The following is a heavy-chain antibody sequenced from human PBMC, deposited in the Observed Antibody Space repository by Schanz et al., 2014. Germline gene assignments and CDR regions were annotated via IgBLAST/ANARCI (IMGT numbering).Heavy chain of an antibody. V-gene: IGHV3-11*05. Sequence: VQLVESGGGLVQPGGSLRLSCAASGFTFSDYYMSWIRQAPGKGLEWVSYVSSSSSYTHYADSVKGRFTISRDNAKTSLYLQMHSLRAEDTAVYYCARPPHDSSGYYPFDYWVQGTLVTVSS. CDR3: ARPPHDSSGYYPFDY. CDR1: GFTFSDYY. J-gene: IGHJ4*02. CDR2: VSSSSSYT. D-gene: IGHD3-22*01.